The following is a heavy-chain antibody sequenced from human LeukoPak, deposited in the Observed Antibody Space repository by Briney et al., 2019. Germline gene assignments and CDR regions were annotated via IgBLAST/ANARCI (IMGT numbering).Heavy chain of an antibody. CDR3: ARAVAGTNALDI. J-gene: IGHJ3*02. V-gene: IGHV3-74*01. Sequence: GGSLRLSCAASGFTFSSYWMHWVRQAPGKGLVWVSRINGDGSTTTYAGSVKGRFTISRDNAKNTLYLQMNSPRAEDTAVYYCARAVAGTNALDIWGQGTLVTASS. CDR1: GFTFSSYW. D-gene: IGHD6-19*01. CDR2: INGDGSTT.